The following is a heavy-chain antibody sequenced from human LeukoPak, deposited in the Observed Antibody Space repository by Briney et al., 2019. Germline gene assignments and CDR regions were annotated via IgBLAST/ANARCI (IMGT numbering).Heavy chain of an antibody. V-gene: IGHV1-69*13. D-gene: IGHD6-19*01. J-gene: IGHJ4*02. CDR1: GGTFSSYA. CDR3: ARSEQWLGIHLDY. Sequence: ASVKVSCKASGGTFSSYAISWVRQAPGQGLEWMGGIIPIFGTASYAQKFQGRVTITADESTSTAYMELSSLRSEDTAVYYCARSEQWLGIHLDYWGQGTLVTVSS. CDR2: IIPIFGTA.